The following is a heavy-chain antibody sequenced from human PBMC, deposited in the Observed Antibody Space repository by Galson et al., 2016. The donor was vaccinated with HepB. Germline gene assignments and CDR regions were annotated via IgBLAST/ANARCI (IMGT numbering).Heavy chain of an antibody. CDR3: ARDEGYSYGLDY. Sequence: SLRLSCAASGFTFNYYWMTWVRQAPGKGLGWVASIKQDGSEKYYVDSVKGRFTISRDNAKNSLCLQMNNLRAEDTAVYYCARDEGYSYGLDYWGQGTLVTVSS. J-gene: IGHJ4*02. D-gene: IGHD5-18*01. CDR2: IKQDGSEK. V-gene: IGHV3-7*03. CDR1: GFTFNYYW.